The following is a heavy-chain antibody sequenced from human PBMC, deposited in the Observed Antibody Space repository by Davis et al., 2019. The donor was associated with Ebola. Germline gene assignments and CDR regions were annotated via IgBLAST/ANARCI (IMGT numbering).Heavy chain of an antibody. Sequence: PGGSLRLSCAASGFTVSNAWMSWVRQAPGKGLEWVGRIKSKTDGGTTDYAAPVKGRFTISSDDSKNTLYLQMNSLNTEDTAVYYCVEDWNYDNIFDYWGQGTLVTVSS. V-gene: IGHV3-15*01. CDR1: GFTVSNAW. J-gene: IGHJ4*02. CDR2: IKSKTDGGTT. D-gene: IGHD1-7*01. CDR3: VEDWNYDNIFDY.